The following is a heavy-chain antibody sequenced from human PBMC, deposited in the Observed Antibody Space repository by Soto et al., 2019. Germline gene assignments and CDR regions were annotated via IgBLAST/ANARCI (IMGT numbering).Heavy chain of an antibody. CDR1: NGSISSSDW. J-gene: IGHJ4*02. D-gene: IGHD3-3*01. CDR3: ARVATIFGIMTIIEH. CDR2: IYHSGST. Sequence: SETLSLTCAVSNGSISSSDWLSWVRQPPGKGLEWIGEIYHSGSTNYNPSLKSRVTISVDKSKNQFSLRLSSVTAVDTAVYYCARVATIFGIMTIIEHWGQGTQVTVSS. V-gene: IGHV4-4*02.